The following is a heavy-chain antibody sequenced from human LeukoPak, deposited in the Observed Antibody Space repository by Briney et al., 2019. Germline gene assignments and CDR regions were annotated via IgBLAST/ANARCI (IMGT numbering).Heavy chain of an antibody. CDR2: MNPNSGNT. J-gene: IGHJ4*02. D-gene: IGHD6-19*01. CDR1: GGTFSSYA. V-gene: IGHV1-8*03. CDR3: ARARGKVAGKDY. Sequence: ASVKVSCKASGGTFSSYAINWVRQATGQGLEWMGWMNPNSGNTGYAQKFQGRVTITRNTSISTAYMELSSLRSEDTAVYYCARARGKVAGKDYWGQGTLVTVSS.